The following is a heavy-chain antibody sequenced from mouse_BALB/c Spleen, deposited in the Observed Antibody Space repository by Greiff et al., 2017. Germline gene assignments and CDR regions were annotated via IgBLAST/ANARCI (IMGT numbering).Heavy chain of an antibody. CDR2: IYPGGGYT. CDR1: GYTFTNYW. D-gene: IGHD2-10*02. J-gene: IGHJ4*01. V-gene: IGHV1-63*02. CDR3: ARGYGNYVDYAMDY. Sequence: QVHVKQSGAELVRPGTSVKISCKASGYTFTNYWLGWVKQRPGHGLEWIGDIYPGGGYTNYNEKFKGKATLTADTSSSTAYMQLSSLTSEDSAVYFCARGYGNYVDYAMDYWGQGTSVTVSS.